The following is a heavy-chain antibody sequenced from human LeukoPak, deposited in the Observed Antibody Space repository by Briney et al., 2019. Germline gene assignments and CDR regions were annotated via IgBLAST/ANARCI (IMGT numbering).Heavy chain of an antibody. J-gene: IGHJ4*02. CDR2: INWNGGSI. V-gene: IGHV3-20*04. Sequence: GGSLRLSCAASGFTFDNYGMSWVRQAPGKGLEWVSGINWNGGSIGYADSVRGRFTISRDNAKNSLYLQMNSLRAEDTAVYYCARDLMGIAYRGAFYYWGQGTLVTVSS. CDR1: GFTFDNYG. CDR3: ARDLMGIAYRGAFYY. D-gene: IGHD6-13*01.